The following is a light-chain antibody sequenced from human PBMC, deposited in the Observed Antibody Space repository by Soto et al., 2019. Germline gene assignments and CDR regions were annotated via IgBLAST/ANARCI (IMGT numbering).Light chain of an antibody. Sequence: QSALTQPPSASGSPGQSVTISCTGSSSDVGSYKYVSWYQQHPDKAPKVILYEVTKRPSGVPDRFSGSKSGNTASLTVSGLQAEDEADYYCSSYAGNNNVVFGGGTKVTVL. CDR3: SSYAGNNNVV. CDR1: SSDVGSYKY. J-gene: IGLJ2*01. CDR2: EVT. V-gene: IGLV2-8*01.